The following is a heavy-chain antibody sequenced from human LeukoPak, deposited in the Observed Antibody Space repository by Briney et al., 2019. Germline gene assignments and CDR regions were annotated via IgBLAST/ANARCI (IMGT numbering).Heavy chain of an antibody. CDR2: ISYDGSNK. D-gene: IGHD5-12*01. CDR1: GFTFSSYA. V-gene: IGHV3-30*04. Sequence: GGSLRLSCAASGFTFSSYAMHWVRQAPGKGLEWVAVISYDGSNKYYADSVKGRFTISRDNSKNTLYLQMNSLSAEDTAVYYCARDKTTIFDYWGQGTLVTVSS. J-gene: IGHJ4*02. CDR3: ARDKTTIFDY.